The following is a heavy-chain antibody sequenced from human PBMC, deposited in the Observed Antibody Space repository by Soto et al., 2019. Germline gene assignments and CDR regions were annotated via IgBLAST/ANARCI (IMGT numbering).Heavy chain of an antibody. CDR1: GFSISSTRVA. CDR3: PHSVVAGLGYYLQY. D-gene: IGHD6-19*01. J-gene: IGHJ4*02. CDR2: IYWDDDK. V-gene: IGHV2-5*02. Sequence: QITLKESGPTLVKPTQTLTLTCTFSGFSISSTRVAVGWIRQPPGKALEWLALIYWDDDKRYSPFLKSRLTIHKATPKNQVLQKTNNMDRDDTAIYYRPHSVVAGLGYYLQYWGQENLVTVSS.